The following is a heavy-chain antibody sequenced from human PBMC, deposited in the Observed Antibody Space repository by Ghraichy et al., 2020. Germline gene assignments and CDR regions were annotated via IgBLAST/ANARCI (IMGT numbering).Heavy chain of an antibody. CDR2: ISASGGST. Sequence: LSLTCAASEFTFSSYAMSWVRQAPGKGLEWVSAISASGGSTYYADSVKGRFTISRDNSKNTLYLQMNSLRAEDTAVYYCAKLAVQSPSYNPLDYWGQGTLVTVSS. CDR1: EFTFSSYA. J-gene: IGHJ4*02. D-gene: IGHD5-24*01. CDR3: AKLAVQSPSYNPLDY. V-gene: IGHV3-23*01.